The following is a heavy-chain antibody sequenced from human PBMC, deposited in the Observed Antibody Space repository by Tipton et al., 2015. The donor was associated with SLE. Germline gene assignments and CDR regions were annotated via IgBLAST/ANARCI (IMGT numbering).Heavy chain of an antibody. CDR1: GGSISSGGYY. D-gene: IGHD6-13*01. Sequence: TLSLTCTVSGGSISSGGYYWSWIRQPPGKGLEWIGEINHSGSTNYNPSLKSRVTISVDTSKNQFSLKLSSVTAADTAVYYCARGGAADPFDPWGQGTLVTVSS. J-gene: IGHJ5*02. CDR2: INHSGST. V-gene: IGHV4-61*08. CDR3: ARGGAADPFDP.